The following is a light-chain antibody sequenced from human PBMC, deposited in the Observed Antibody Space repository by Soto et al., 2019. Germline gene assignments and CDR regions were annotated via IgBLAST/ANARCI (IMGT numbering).Light chain of an antibody. Sequence: QSVLTQPPSASGTPGQRVTISCSGSSSNIGSNYVYWYQQLPGTAPKLLIYRNNQRPSGVPDRFSGSKSGTSASLAISGLQPEDEADYYCSSHTSGSTRVFGSGTKLTVL. V-gene: IGLV1-47*01. J-gene: IGLJ1*01. CDR1: SSNIGSNY. CDR3: SSHTSGSTRV. CDR2: RNN.